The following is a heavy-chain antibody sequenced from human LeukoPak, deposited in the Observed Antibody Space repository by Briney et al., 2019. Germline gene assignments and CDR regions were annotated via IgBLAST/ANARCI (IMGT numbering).Heavy chain of an antibody. Sequence: PVKVSCKASGGTFSSYAISWVRQAPGQGLEWMGGIIPIFGTANYAQKFQGRVTITADESTSTAYMELSSLRSEDTAVYYCARDPLAYCGGDCYRLYAFDIWGQGTMVTVSS. CDR2: IIPIFGTA. V-gene: IGHV1-69*13. CDR3: ARDPLAYCGGDCYRLYAFDI. J-gene: IGHJ3*02. D-gene: IGHD2-21*01. CDR1: GGTFSSYA.